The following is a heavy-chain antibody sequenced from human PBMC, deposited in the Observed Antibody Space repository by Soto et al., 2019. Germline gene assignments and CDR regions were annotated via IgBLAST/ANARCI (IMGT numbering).Heavy chain of an antibody. CDR1: GGSFSGHY. J-gene: IGHJ6*02. CDR3: ARGHRTVVFGIIRPYYGMDV. CDR2: IYDSGST. V-gene: IGHV4-34*01. D-gene: IGHD3-10*01. Sequence: QVQLQQWGAGLLKPSETLSLTCAVYGGSFSGHYWNWIRQPPGKGLEWIGEIYDSGSTNYHPSLKSRVTISVDPSKNQFSLKLTSVTAADTAVYYCARGHRTVVFGIIRPYYGMDVWGQGTPVTVSS.